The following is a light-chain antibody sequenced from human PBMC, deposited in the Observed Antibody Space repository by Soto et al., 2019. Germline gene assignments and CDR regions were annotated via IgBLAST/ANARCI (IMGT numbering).Light chain of an antibody. CDR1: QSVSSN. CDR2: GAS. CDR3: QQFYNYPRT. J-gene: IGKJ1*01. Sequence: EIVMTQSPATLSVSPGERATLSCRASQSVSSNLAWYQQKPGQAPRLLIYGASTRATGIPARFSGSGSGTEFTLTISSLQSEDFGTYYCQQFYNYPRTFGQGTKVDI. V-gene: IGKV3-15*01.